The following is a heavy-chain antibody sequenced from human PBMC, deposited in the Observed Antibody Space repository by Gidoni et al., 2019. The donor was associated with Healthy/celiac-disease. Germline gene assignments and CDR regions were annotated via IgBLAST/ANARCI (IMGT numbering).Heavy chain of an antibody. CDR3: ARDPPLVDYYYGMDV. J-gene: IGHJ6*02. CDR1: GGSLSSYY. Sequence: QVQLQESGPGLVKPSETLSLTCTVSGGSLSSYYWSWIRQPAGKGLEWIGRIYTSGSTNYNPSLKSRVTMSVDTSKNQFSLKLSSVTAADTAVYYCARDPPLVDYYYGMDVWGQGTTVTVSS. CDR2: IYTSGST. V-gene: IGHV4-4*07. D-gene: IGHD3-3*02.